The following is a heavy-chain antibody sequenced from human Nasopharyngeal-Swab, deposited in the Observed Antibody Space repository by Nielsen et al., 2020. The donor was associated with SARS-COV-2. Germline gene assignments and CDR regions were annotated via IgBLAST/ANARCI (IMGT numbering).Heavy chain of an antibody. Sequence: GESLKISCAASGFTFSSYDMHRVRQVTGKGLEWVSVIGTVGDTYYPGSVKGRFTISRENAKNSLYLQMNSLRAGDTAVYYCARGGLRGDAFDIWGQGTMVTVSS. V-gene: IGHV3-13*01. CDR2: IGTVGDT. J-gene: IGHJ3*02. D-gene: IGHD3-10*01. CDR1: GFTFSSYD. CDR3: ARGGLRGDAFDI.